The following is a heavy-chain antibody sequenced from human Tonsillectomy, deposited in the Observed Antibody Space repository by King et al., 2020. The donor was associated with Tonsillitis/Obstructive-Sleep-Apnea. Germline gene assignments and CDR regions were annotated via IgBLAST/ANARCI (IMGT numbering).Heavy chain of an antibody. CDR2: IYWDDDK. CDR3: ALSYSGSPLSGFDP. D-gene: IGHD6-6*01. Sequence: ITLKESGPTLVKPTQTLTLTCTFSGFSLSTSGVGVGWIRQPPGKALEWLALIYWDDDKRYSPSLKSRVTITKDTSKNQVVLTMTNMDPVDTATYYCALSYSGSPLSGFDPWGQGTLVTVSS. J-gene: IGHJ5*02. CDR1: GFSLSTSGVG. V-gene: IGHV2-5*02.